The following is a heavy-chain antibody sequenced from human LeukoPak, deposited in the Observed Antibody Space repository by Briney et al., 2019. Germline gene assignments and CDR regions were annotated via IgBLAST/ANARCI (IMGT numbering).Heavy chain of an antibody. Sequence: ASVKVSCKASGYTFTGYYMHWVRQAPGQGLEWMGWINPNSGGTNYAQKFQGRVTMTRDTSISTAYMELSRLRSDDTAVYYCARDRTHYYDSSGYYSRWEYWGQGTLVTVSS. J-gene: IGHJ4*02. D-gene: IGHD3-22*01. CDR1: GYTFTGYY. CDR2: INPNSGGT. V-gene: IGHV1-2*02. CDR3: ARDRTHYYDSSGYYSRWEY.